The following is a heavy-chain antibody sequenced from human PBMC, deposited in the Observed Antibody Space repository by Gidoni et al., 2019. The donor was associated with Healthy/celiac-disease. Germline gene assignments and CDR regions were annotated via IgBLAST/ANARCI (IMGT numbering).Heavy chain of an antibody. CDR3: ARKVAVEMATIGTFDY. CDR2: IYYSGST. Sequence: QLQLQESGPGLVKPSETLSLTCTVSGGSISSSSYYWGWIRQPPGKGLEWIGSIYYSGSTYYNPSLKSRVTISVDTSKNQFSLKLSSVTAADTAVYYCARKVAVEMATIGTFDYWGQGTLVTVSS. J-gene: IGHJ4*02. V-gene: IGHV4-39*07. D-gene: IGHD5-12*01. CDR1: GGSISSSSYY.